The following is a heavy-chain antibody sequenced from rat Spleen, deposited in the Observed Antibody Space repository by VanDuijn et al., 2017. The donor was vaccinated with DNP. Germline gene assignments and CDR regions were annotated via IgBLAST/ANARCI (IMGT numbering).Heavy chain of an antibody. Sequence: EVQLVESGGGVVQPGRSLKLSCAASGFTFSDNYMAWVRQVPGKGLDWVASITSSGDNTLYPDSVKGRFTISRDIAKNTLYLQMNSLRSEDTATYFCAIYFYSGDNWFGYWGQGTLVTVSS. J-gene: IGHJ3*01. CDR1: GFTFSDNY. D-gene: IGHD1-1*01. CDR2: ITSSGDNT. CDR3: AIYFYSGDNWFGY. V-gene: IGHV5-25*01.